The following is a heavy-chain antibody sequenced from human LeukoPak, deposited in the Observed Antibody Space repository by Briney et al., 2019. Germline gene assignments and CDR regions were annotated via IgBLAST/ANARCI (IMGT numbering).Heavy chain of an antibody. CDR2: INTNTGNP. D-gene: IGHD3-22*01. J-gene: IGHJ3*02. CDR1: GYTFTTYG. V-gene: IGHV7-4-1*02. CDR3: ARDSATKYDSSGNLSDAFDI. Sequence: GASVKVSCKASGYTFTTYGMNWVRQAPGQGLEWMGWINTNTGNPTYAQGFTGRFVFSLDTSVSTAYLQIRSLKADDTAVYYCARDSATKYDSSGNLSDAFDIWGQGTMVTVSS.